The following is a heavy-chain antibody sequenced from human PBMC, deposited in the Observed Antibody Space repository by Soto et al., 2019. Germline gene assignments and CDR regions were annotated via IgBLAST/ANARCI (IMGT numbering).Heavy chain of an antibody. Sequence: GGSLSLSCAASGLTFSDRYMDWVRQSPGKGLEWVGRIRKKTNSYTTEYAASVKGRFIISRDDSTNSLYLQMSSLKTEDTAVYYCTTVPTVDYYFDSWGQATLVTVSS. D-gene: IGHD4-17*01. CDR2: IRKKTNSYTT. J-gene: IGHJ4*02. CDR1: GLTFSDRY. CDR3: TTVPTVDYYFDS. V-gene: IGHV3-72*01.